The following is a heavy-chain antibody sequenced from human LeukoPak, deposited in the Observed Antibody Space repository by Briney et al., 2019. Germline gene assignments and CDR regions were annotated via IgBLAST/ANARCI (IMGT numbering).Heavy chain of an antibody. CDR3: ARMVGNYFDY. CDR2: IDWDDDK. CDR1: GFSLSTSGMR. Sequence: SGPALVKPTQTLTLTCTFSGFSLSTSGMRVSWIRQPPGKALEWLARIDWDDDKFYSTSLKTRLTISKDTSKNRVVLTMTNMDPVDTATYYCARMVGNYFDYWGQGTLVTVSS. J-gene: IGHJ4*02. V-gene: IGHV2-70*04. D-gene: IGHD2-15*01.